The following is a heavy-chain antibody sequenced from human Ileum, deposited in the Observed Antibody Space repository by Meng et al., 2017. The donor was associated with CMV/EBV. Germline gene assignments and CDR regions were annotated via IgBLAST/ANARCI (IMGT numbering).Heavy chain of an antibody. V-gene: IGHV3-74*01. J-gene: IGHJ4*02. D-gene: IGHD3-10*02. Sequence: LGLSCAASGFSVSSHWMHWVSQAPGKGLVWVARINKDGSDVKYADSVKGRFTMSRDNAENTLYLQMTGLRAEDTAVYYCSRGNVGPDYWGQGNLVTVSS. CDR3: SRGNVGPDY. CDR1: GFSVSSHW. CDR2: INKDGSDV.